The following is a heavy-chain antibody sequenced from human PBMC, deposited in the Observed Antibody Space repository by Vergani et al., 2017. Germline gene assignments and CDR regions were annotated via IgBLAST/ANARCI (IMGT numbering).Heavy chain of an antibody. CDR1: GFTFSDFS. CDR3: YTDYHDY. Sequence: VQLVESGGGLVKPGGSLRLSCAASGFTFSDFSMGWVRQAPGKGLEWIGRIRSKNDGVTADYAAPLKGRFTISRDDSKDSAFLLVNNLKTEDTAVYFCYTDYHDYWGQGTLVTVSS. CDR2: IRSKNDGVTA. V-gene: IGHV3-15*01. D-gene: IGHD2-2*02. J-gene: IGHJ4*02.